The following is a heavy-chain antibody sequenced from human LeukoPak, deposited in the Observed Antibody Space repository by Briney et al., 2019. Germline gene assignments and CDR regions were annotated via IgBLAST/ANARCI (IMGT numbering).Heavy chain of an antibody. CDR3: AKEGFYCSGGSCYSFYYYYMDV. CDR2: ISGSGGST. D-gene: IGHD2-15*01. J-gene: IGHJ6*03. Sequence: PGRSLRLSCAVSGFTFSSYDMHWVRQAPGKGLEWVSAISGSGGSTYYADSVKGRFTISRDNSKNTLYLQMNSLRAEDTAVYYCAKEGFYCSGGSCYSFYYYYMDVWGKGTTVTVSS. V-gene: IGHV3-23*01. CDR1: GFTFSSYD.